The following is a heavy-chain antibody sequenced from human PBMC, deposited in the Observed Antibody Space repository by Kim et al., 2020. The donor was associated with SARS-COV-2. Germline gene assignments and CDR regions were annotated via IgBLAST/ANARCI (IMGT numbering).Heavy chain of an antibody. CDR3: AKDEDFLEWLFADYFDY. CDR2: ISGSGGST. Sequence: GGSLRLSCAASGFTFSSYAMSWVRQAPGKGLEWVSAISGSGGSTYYADSVKGRFTISRDNSKNTLYLQMNSLRAEDTAVYYCAKDEDFLEWLFADYFDYWGQGTLVTVSS. CDR1: GFTFSSYA. D-gene: IGHD3-3*01. J-gene: IGHJ4*02. V-gene: IGHV3-23*01.